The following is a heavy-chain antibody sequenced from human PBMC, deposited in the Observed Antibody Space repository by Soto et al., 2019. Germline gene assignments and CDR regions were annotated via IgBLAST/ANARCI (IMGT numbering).Heavy chain of an antibody. CDR2: IYYSGST. CDR1: GGSFSSGDYY. V-gene: IGHV4-30-4*01. Sequence: QVQLQESGPGLVKPSQTLSLTCTVSGGSFSSGDYYWSWIRQPPGKGLEWIGYIYYSGSTYYNPSLKSRVSISVDTSKNQFSLKLSSVTAADTAMYYCARVLAYDAFDTWGQGTMVTVSS. J-gene: IGHJ3*02. CDR3: ARVLAYDAFDT.